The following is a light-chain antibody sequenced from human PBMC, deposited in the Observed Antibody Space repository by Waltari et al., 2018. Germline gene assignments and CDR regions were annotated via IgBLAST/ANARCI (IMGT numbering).Light chain of an antibody. CDR1: QGIGND. CDR3: LQHNSHPPT. J-gene: IGKJ1*01. Sequence: DVQMTQSPSSLSASVGDRVTVTCRASQGIGNDLGLYQQKPGKAPKRLIYAASSLQGGVPSRFRGGGAGTEFTLTISGLQPEDFATYYCLQHNSHPPTFGQGTKVEIK. V-gene: IGKV1-17*01. CDR2: AAS.